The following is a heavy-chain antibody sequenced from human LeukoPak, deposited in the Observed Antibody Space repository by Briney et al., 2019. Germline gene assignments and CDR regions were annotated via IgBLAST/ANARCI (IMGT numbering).Heavy chain of an antibody. CDR2: IYPGDSDT. CDR1: GSSFTTYW. CDR3: ARSSEEMATILTY. J-gene: IGHJ4*02. V-gene: IGHV5-51*01. Sequence: GESLQISCQGSGSSFTTYWIGWVRQLPGKGLDWMGIIYPGDSDTRDNPSLQGQVTISADKSINTSYLQWSSLRASDTAIYYCARSSEEMATILTYWGQGTLVTVSS. D-gene: IGHD5-24*01.